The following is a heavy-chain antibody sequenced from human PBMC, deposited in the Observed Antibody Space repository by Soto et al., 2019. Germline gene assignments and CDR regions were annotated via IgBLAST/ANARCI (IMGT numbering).Heavy chain of an antibody. CDR1: GFTFSSYW. CDR3: SPSLDY. Sequence: GGSLRLSCSASGFTFSSYWMDWVRQAPGKGLEWVANINQDGSEKHYVDSGKGRFTISSDNAKNSLYLQMSSLTAEDSALYYCSPSLDYWGQGTLVTVSS. J-gene: IGHJ4*02. CDR2: INQDGSEK. V-gene: IGHV3-7*01.